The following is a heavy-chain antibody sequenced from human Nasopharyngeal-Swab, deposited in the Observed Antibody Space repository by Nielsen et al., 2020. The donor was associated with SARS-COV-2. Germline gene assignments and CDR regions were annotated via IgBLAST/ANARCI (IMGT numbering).Heavy chain of an antibody. CDR1: GYTFTSYD. V-gene: IGHV1-8*02. CDR2: MNPTSGNT. Sequence: ASVKVSCKASGYTFTSYDINWVRQATGQGLEWMGWMNPTSGNTGYAQKFQGRVTMTRNNSISTAYMELSSLRSEDTAVYYCARTPTVTNPLLLLSGSNYYYGMDVWGQGTTVTVSS. D-gene: IGHD4-17*01. CDR3: ARTPTVTNPLLLLSGSNYYYGMDV. J-gene: IGHJ6*02.